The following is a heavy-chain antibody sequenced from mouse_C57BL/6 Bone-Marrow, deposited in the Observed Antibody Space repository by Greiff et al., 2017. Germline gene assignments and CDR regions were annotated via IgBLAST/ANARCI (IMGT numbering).Heavy chain of an antibody. CDR3: AREREYYFDY. V-gene: IGHV1-55*01. CDR1: GYTFTSYW. J-gene: IGHJ2*01. Sequence: QVQLQQPGAELVKPGASVKMSCKASGYTFTSYWITWVKQRPGQGLEWIGDIYPGSGSTNYNEKFKSKATLTVDTSSSTAYMQRSSLTSEDAAVYYCAREREYYFDYWGQGTTLTVSS. CDR2: IYPGSGST.